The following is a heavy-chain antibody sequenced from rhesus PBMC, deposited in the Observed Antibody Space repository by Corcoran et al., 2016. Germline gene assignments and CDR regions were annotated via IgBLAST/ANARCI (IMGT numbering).Heavy chain of an antibody. Sequence: QVQLQESGPGLVKPLETLSLNCAVSGGSISNKYWSWSRQPPGKGLEWIGYIYGSGSSTNYNPSLKSRVTLSVDTSKNQFSLKLSSVTAADTAVYYCARGSNSNHPYFEFWGQGALVTVSS. J-gene: IGHJ1*01. CDR2: IYGSGSST. CDR1: GGSISNKY. CDR3: ARGSNSNHPYFEF. V-gene: IGHV4S11*01. D-gene: IGHD4-23*01.